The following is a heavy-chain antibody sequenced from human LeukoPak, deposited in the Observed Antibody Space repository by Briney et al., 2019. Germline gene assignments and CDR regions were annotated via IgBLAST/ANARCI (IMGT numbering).Heavy chain of an antibody. V-gene: IGHV3-21*01. D-gene: IGHD3-9*01. J-gene: IGHJ4*02. CDR1: GFTFSSYS. CDR3: ARGATRGRYFDWSLRAHFDY. CDR2: ISSSSSYI. Sequence: GSLRLSCAASGFTFSSYSMNWVRQAPGKGLEWVSSISSSSSYIYYADSVKGRFTISRDNAKNSLYLQMNSLRAEDTAVYYCARGATRGRYFDWSLRAHFDYWGQGTLVTVSS.